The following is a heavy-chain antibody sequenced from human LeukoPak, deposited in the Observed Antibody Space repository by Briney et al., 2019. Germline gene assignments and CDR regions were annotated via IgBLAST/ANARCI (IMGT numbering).Heavy chain of an antibody. CDR1: GGSFSGYY. D-gene: IGHD6-13*01. CDR2: INYNGSS. Sequence: PSGTLSLTCAVYGGSFSGYYWSWIRQPPGKGLEWIGEINYNGSSNYYPSLKSRVTISVDTSKNQFSLKLSSVTAADTAVYYCARGRRGLTYSSSYAPPKPVPLGYYFDYWGQGTLVAVSA. J-gene: IGHJ4*02. V-gene: IGHV4-34*01. CDR3: ARGRRGLTYSSSYAPPKPVPLGYYFDY.